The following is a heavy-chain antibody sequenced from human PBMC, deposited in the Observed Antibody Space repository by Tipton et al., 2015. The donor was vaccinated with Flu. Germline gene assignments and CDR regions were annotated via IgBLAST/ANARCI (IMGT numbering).Heavy chain of an antibody. CDR1: GGTFDTYS. CDR3: ARDRSPGLERLDYYYMDV. CDR2: VNPFFGPP. Sequence: QSGPEVKEPGASVKVSCKASGGTFDTYSITWVRQAPGQGLEWMGGVNPFFGPPQYAQKFQDRLTIDADDSTSTAYMELRSLSSEDTAVYFCARDRSPGLERLDYYYMDVWGEGTTVTVSS. J-gene: IGHJ6*03. D-gene: IGHD2-21*01. V-gene: IGHV1-69*13.